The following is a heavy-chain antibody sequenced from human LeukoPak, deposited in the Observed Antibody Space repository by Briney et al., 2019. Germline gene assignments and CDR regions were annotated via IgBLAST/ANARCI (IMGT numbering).Heavy chain of an antibody. CDR2: ISWNSGSI. D-gene: IGHD6-13*01. CDR1: GFTCDDYA. CDR3: ARGLYSSSWLKYFQH. V-gene: IGHV3-9*01. Sequence: PGGSLRLSCAAPGFTCDDYAMHWVRQAPGKGLEWVSGISWNSGSIGYADSVKGRFTISRDNAKNSLYLQMNSLRAEDTAVYYCARGLYSSSWLKYFQHWGQGTLVTVSS. J-gene: IGHJ1*01.